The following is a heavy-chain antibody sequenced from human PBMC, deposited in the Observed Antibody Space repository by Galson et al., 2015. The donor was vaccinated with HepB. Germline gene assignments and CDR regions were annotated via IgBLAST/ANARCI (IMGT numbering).Heavy chain of an antibody. Sequence: SLRLSCAASGFIVSSNYMSWVRQAPGRELDWVSIIYPDGGTYYATSVQGRFTMSRDTSKNTLYLQMNYLSAEDTAVYYCARAWIFNLAASRGQGTLVTVSS. CDR1: GFIVSSNY. CDR3: ARAWIFNLAAS. D-gene: IGHD3-3*01. CDR2: IYPDGGT. V-gene: IGHV3-53*01. J-gene: IGHJ4*02.